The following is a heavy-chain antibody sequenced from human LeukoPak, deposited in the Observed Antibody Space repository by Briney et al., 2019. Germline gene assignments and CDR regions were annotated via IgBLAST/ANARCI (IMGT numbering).Heavy chain of an antibody. V-gene: IGHV1-8*01. CDR3: ARYPVDTAMDYYYYYGMDV. J-gene: IGHJ6*02. CDR2: MNPNSGNT. Sequence: ASVKVSCKASGYTFTSYDINWVRQATGQGLEWMGWMNPNSGNTGYAQKFQGRVTMTRNTSISTAYMELSSLRSEDTAVYYCARYPVDTAMDYYYYYGMDVWGQGTTVTVSS. D-gene: IGHD5-18*01. CDR1: GYTFTSYD.